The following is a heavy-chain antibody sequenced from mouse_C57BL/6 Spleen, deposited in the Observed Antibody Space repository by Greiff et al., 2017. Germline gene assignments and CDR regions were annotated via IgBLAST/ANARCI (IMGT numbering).Heavy chain of an antibody. CDR2: IYPGSGNT. V-gene: IGHV1-76*01. J-gene: IGHJ4*01. Sequence: QVQLQQSGAELVRPGASVKLSCKASGYTFTDYYINWVKQRPGQGLEWIARIYPGSGNTYYNEKFKGKATLTAEKSSSTAYMQLSSRTSEDSAVYFCARRGQLKAMDYWGQGTSVTVSS. D-gene: IGHD3-2*02. CDR3: ARRGQLKAMDY. CDR1: GYTFTDYY.